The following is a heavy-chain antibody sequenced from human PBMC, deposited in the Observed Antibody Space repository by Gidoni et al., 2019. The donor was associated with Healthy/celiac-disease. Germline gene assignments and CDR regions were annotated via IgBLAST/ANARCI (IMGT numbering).Heavy chain of an antibody. CDR3: ARGRRGLFDY. D-gene: IGHD3-10*01. CDR2: INHSGST. Sequence: QVQLQQWGAGLLKPSETLSLTCAVYGGSLSGYYWGWIRQPPGKGLEWIGEINHSGSTNYNPSLKSRVTISVDTSKNQFSLKLSSVTAADTAVYYCARGRRGLFDYWGQGTLVTVSS. J-gene: IGHJ4*02. CDR1: GGSLSGYY. V-gene: IGHV4-34*01.